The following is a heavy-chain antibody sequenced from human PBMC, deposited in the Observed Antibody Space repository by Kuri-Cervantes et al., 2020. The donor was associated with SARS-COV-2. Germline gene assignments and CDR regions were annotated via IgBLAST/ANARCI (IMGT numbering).Heavy chain of an antibody. V-gene: IGHV3-30-3*01. Sequence: GGSLRLSCAASGFTFSSYAMHWVRQAPGKGLEWVAVISYDGSNKYYADSVKGRFTISRDNSKNTLYLKMNSLRAEDTAVYYCASGGANKGWGYWGQGTLVTVSS. J-gene: IGHJ4*02. D-gene: IGHD1-26*01. CDR1: GFTFSSYA. CDR2: ISYDGSNK. CDR3: ASGGANKGWGY.